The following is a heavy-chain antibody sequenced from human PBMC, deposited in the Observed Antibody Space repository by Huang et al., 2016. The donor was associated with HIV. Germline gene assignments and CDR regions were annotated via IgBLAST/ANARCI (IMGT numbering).Heavy chain of an antibody. V-gene: IGHV4-39*01. J-gene: IGHJ4*02. D-gene: IGHD3-22*01. CDR3: ARHPYFYDASGFYFES. CDR1: GGSINSEDYY. CDR2: SYRSVTT. Sequence: HLQLQESGPGLVKPSETLTLTCTVSGGSINSEDYYWGWIRQPPGKGLEWIASSYRSVTTSYKPSLKNRVTMSVDTSNSQFSLKLSSVTAADTALYYCARHPYFYDASGFYFESWGQGTLVIVSS.